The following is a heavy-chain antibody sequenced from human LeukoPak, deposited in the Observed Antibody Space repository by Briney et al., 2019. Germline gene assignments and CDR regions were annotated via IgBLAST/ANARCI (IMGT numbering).Heavy chain of an antibody. V-gene: IGHV1-69*13. Sequence: SVKVSCKASGGTFSSYAISWVRQAPGQGLEWMGGIIPIFGTANYAQKFQGRVTITADESTSTAYMELSSLRSEDTAVYYCASRLGVATTPPSYYYYGMDVWGQGTTVTVSS. CDR1: GGTFSSYA. J-gene: IGHJ6*02. CDR3: ASRLGVATTPPSYYYYGMDV. CDR2: IIPIFGTA. D-gene: IGHD5-12*01.